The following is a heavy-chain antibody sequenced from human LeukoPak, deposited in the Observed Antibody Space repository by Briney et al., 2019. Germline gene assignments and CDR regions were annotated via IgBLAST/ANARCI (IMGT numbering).Heavy chain of an antibody. CDR2: SRNKANSYTT. V-gene: IGHV3-72*01. Sequence: GGSLRLSCAASGFTFSDHYMDWVRQAPGKGLEWAGRSRNKANSYTTEYAASVKGRFTISRDDSENSLYLQMDSLKTEDTAVYYCVRVGLATVKDFEYWGQGTLVTVSS. CDR1: GFTFSDHY. D-gene: IGHD4-17*01. J-gene: IGHJ4*02. CDR3: VRVGLATVKDFEY.